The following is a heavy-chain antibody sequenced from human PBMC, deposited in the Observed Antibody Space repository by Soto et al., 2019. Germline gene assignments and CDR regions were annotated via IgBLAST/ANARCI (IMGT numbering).Heavy chain of an antibody. CDR2: IKHDGSVQ. CDR3: ARATYSNAWYRFDL. J-gene: IGHJ4*02. CDR1: GFTFSGYW. Sequence: GGSLRLSCEVSGFTFSGYWMSWVRQAPGKGLGWVADIKHDGSVQYYVDSVKGRFTISRDNAKKLLYLQMNGLRAEDTALYYCARATYSNAWYRFDLWGQGTLVTVSS. V-gene: IGHV3-7*03. D-gene: IGHD4-4*01.